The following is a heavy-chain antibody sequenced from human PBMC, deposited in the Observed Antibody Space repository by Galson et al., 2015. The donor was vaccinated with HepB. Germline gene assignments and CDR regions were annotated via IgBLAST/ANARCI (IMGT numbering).Heavy chain of an antibody. Sequence: SLRLSCAASGFTFSSYAMHWVRQAPGKGLEWVAVISYDGSNKYYADSVKGRFTISRDNSKNTLYLQMNSLRAEDTAVYYCARELTYYYDSSGYYVAGYFDYWGQGTLVTVSS. J-gene: IGHJ4*02. CDR2: ISYDGSNK. V-gene: IGHV3-30-3*01. D-gene: IGHD3-22*01. CDR3: ARELTYYYDSSGYYVAGYFDY. CDR1: GFTFSSYA.